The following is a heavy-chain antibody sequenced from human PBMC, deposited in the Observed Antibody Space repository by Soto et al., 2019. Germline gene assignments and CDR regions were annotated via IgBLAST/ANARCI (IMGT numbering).Heavy chain of an antibody. CDR2: IYYSGST. D-gene: IGHD3-10*01. CDR3: AGTMVRGITRWFDP. CDR1: GVSINSADFY. Sequence: SETLSLTCTVSGVSINSADFYWSWIRQAPGKGLEWIGYIYYSGSTNYNPSLKGRVTISVDTSKNQFSLKLSSVTAADTAVYYCAGTMVRGITRWFDPWGQGTLVTVSS. J-gene: IGHJ5*02. V-gene: IGHV4-61*08.